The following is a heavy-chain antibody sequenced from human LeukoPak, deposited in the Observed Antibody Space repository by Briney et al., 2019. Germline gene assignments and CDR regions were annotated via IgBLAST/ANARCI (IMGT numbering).Heavy chain of an antibody. J-gene: IGHJ4*02. V-gene: IGHV3-64*01. CDR1: GFTLSRHA. CDR2: ISSNGGST. D-gene: IGHD6-13*01. Sequence: GGSLRLSCAASGFTLSRHAVYWVRQAPGKGLEYVSAISSNGGSTYYANSVKGRFTISRDNPKNTLYLQMGSLRAEDMAVYYCAREAGSSWDYWGQGTLVTVSS. CDR3: AREAGSSWDY.